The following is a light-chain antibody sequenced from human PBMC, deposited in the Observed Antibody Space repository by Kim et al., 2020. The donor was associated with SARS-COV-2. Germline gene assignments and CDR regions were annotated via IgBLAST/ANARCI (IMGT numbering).Light chain of an antibody. CDR2: QDT. Sequence: SVSPGQTASITCSGDKLGDKYTCWYQQKAGQSPVLVIYQDTKRPSGIPERFSGSNSGNTATLTISGTQAMDEADYFCQAWDINTVVFGGGTQLT. CDR3: QAWDINTVV. V-gene: IGLV3-1*01. J-gene: IGLJ2*01. CDR1: KLGDKY.